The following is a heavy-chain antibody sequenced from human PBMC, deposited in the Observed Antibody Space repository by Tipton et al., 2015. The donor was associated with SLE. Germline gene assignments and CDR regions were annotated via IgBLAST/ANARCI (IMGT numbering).Heavy chain of an antibody. CDR3: ARVGAASGARYFDP. D-gene: IGHD3-16*01. J-gene: IGHJ5*02. Sequence: TLSLTCSVSGVSISSTNYHWGWVRQPPGKGLEWIGSIFYSGNSNYNPSLKSRVTISVDTSKNEFSLKLNSVSAADTAVYYCARVGAASGARYFDPWGQGMLVTVSS. CDR1: GVSISSTNYH. V-gene: IGHV4-39*07. CDR2: IFYSGNS.